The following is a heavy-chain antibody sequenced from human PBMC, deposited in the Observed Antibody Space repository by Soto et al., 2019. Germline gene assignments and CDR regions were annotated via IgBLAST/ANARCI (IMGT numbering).Heavy chain of an antibody. CDR1: GGSMNSGGYC. J-gene: IGHJ4*02. V-gene: IGHV4-31*03. CDR3: SRGILV. CDR2: ISYGGTT. D-gene: IGHD2-15*01. Sequence: QVQLQESGPGLVKPSQTLSLTCTVSGGSMNSGGYCWNWIRQHPGEGLEWIGCISYGGTTSYNPSLKSRLTISVDTSKNPFSLMLNSVTAADTAVYYCSRGILVWGQGTLITVSS.